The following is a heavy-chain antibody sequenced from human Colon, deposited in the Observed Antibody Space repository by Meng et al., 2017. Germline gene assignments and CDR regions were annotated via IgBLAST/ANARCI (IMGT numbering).Heavy chain of an antibody. CDR3: VRERGSYSGGEFEY. CDR2: IFYSGKT. J-gene: IGHJ4*02. V-gene: IGHV4-39*07. D-gene: IGHD3-22*01. CDR1: GDSINGSRYY. Sequence: SETLSSPFNAPGDSINGSRYYWDWIRQSPGKGLEYIATIFYSGKTYYTPSLKSRVTMSVDTTNHQFSLKLSSVTAADTAVYYCVRERGSYSGGEFEYWGQGTLVTVSS.